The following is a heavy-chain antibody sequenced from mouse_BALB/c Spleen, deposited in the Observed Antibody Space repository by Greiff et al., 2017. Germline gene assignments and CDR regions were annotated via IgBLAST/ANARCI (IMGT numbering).Heavy chain of an antibody. D-gene: IGHD3-2*01. CDR2: IWGDGST. Sequence: QVQLKESGPGLVAPSQSLSITCTVSGFSLTGYGVNWVRQPPGKGLEWLGKIWGDGSTDYNSALKSRLSISKDNSKSQVFLKMNSLQTDDTARYYCASLDSSGWFAYWGQGTLVTVSA. CDR3: ASLDSSGWFAY. V-gene: IGHV2-6-7*01. J-gene: IGHJ3*01. CDR1: GFSLTGYG.